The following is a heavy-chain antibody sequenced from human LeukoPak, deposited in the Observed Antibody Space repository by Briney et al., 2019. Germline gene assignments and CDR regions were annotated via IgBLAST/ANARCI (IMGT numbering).Heavy chain of an antibody. J-gene: IGHJ6*03. V-gene: IGHV1-2*02. CDR1: GYTFTGYY. CDR3: ASRGRGPYDILTGYYGPYYYYYMDV. CDR2: INPNSGGT. Sequence: ASVKVSCKASGYTFTGYYMHWVRQAPGQGLEWMGWINPNSGGTNYAQKFQGRGTMTRDTSISTAYMELSRLRSDDTAVYYCASRGRGPYDILTGYYGPYYYYYMDVWGKGTTVTVSS. D-gene: IGHD3-9*01.